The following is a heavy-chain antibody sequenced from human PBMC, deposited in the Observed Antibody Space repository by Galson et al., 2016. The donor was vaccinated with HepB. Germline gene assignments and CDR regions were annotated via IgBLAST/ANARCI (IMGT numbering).Heavy chain of an antibody. CDR1: GFILSDYY. Sequence: SLRLSCAASGFILSDYYMDWVRQAPGKGLEWVGRPRNRARSYTTDYVASVKGRFTIPRDTSKSSVYLHMNGLKPEDAAIYYCTRTCLGDFDYWGRGTLVTVSS. CDR2: PRNRARSYTT. V-gene: IGHV3-72*01. D-gene: IGHD2-2*01. J-gene: IGHJ4*02. CDR3: TRTCLGDFDY.